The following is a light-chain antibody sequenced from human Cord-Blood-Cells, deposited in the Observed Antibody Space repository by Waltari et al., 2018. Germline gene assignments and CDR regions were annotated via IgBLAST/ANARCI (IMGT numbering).Light chain of an antibody. CDR1: SSHIGINY. J-gene: IGLJ3*02. CDR3: AACDDRLSGPV. V-gene: IGLV1-47*01. Sequence: QSVLTQPPSASGTPGQWVTISCSGSSSHIGINYVYWYQQLPGTAPNPLLYRNNQPSSGLPDRFRAPKSGSSASLAISALRSEDEAAYYCAACDDRLSGPVFGGGTKLTVL. CDR2: RNN.